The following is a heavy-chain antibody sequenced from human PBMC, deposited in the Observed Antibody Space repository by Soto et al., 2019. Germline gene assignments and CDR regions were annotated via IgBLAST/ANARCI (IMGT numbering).Heavy chain of an antibody. CDR3: ARDLKRDIVVLPAVWLES. CDR1: GGTFSSYT. CDR2: IIPILGIA. V-gene: IGHV1-69*08. D-gene: IGHD2-2*01. Sequence: QVQLVQSGAEVKKPGSSVKVSCKASGGTFSSYTISWVRQAPGQGLEWMGRIIPILGIANYAQKFQGRVTITADKSTSTAYMELSSLRSEDTAVYYCARDLKRDIVVLPAVWLESWGQGTLVTVSS. J-gene: IGHJ5*01.